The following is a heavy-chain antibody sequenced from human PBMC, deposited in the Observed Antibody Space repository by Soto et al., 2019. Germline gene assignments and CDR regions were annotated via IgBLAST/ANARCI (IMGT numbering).Heavy chain of an antibody. V-gene: IGHV3-66*01. CDR3: ARGRLFSNTALDY. Sequence: GGSLRLSCAASGFTVSSNYMSWVRQAPGKGLEWVSVIYSGGSTYYADSVKGRFTISRDNSKNTLYLQMNSLRAEDTAVYYCARGRLFSNTALDYWGQGTLVTVSS. CDR2: IYSGGST. CDR1: GFTVSSNY. D-gene: IGHD3-9*01. J-gene: IGHJ4*02.